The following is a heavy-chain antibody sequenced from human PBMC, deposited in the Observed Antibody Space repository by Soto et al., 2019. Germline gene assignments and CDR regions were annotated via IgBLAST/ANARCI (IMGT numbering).Heavy chain of an antibody. D-gene: IGHD6-19*01. CDR1: GFTFSSYA. V-gene: IGHV3-30*09. Sequence: QVQLVESGGGVVQPGRSLRLSCAASGFTFSSYAMHWVRQTPGKGLEWVAVISYDGGDKYYADSVKGRFAISRDNSKNTLYLQMTSLRAEDTSVYYCAREYSLAAVAPGYWGQGILVTVSS. J-gene: IGHJ4*02. CDR2: ISYDGGDK. CDR3: AREYSLAAVAPGY.